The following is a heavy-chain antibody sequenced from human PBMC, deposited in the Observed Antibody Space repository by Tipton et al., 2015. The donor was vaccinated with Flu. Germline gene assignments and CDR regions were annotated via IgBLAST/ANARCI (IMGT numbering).Heavy chain of an antibody. D-gene: IGHD7-27*01. CDR3: AKDYRSWGSYFYYAMDV. Sequence: SLRLSCEASGFTSSSYGMHWVRQDPGKGLEWVSMISYDGRNKYYADSVKGRFTISRDSSRNMLFLQMNSLRAADTAVYYCAKDYRSWGSYFYYAMDVWGQGTTFTVSS. CDR1: GFTSSSYG. V-gene: IGHV3-30*18. CDR2: ISYDGRNK. J-gene: IGHJ6*02.